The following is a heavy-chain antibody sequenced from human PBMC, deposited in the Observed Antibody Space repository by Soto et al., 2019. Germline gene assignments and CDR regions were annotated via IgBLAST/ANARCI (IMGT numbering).Heavy chain of an antibody. J-gene: IGHJ4*02. CDR3: ARHNYGSGSTYFDY. V-gene: IGHV4-59*08. CDR2: IYNSGNT. D-gene: IGHD3-10*01. Sequence: SETLSLTCTVSGGSISSYYWSWIRQPPGKGLEWIGYIYNSGNTNYNPSLKSRVTISVDTSKNQFSLKLNSMTAADTAVYYCARHNYGSGSTYFDYWGQGTLVTVSS. CDR1: GGSISSYY.